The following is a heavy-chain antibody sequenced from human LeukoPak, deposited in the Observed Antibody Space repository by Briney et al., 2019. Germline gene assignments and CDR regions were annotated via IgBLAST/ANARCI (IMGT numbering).Heavy chain of an antibody. V-gene: IGHV4-4*07. CDR1: GGSINKYF. J-gene: IGHJ3*01. Sequence: PSETLSLTCIVSGGSINKYFWNWIRQPAGKGLEWIWRIDSGGTSNYNPSLRGRVTMSVDTSKSHFSLEVTSMTAADTAMYYCARVCGSATNYRLCGFDVWGQGTVVTVSS. CDR3: ARVCGSATNYRLCGFDV. D-gene: IGHD3-10*01. CDR2: IDSGGTS.